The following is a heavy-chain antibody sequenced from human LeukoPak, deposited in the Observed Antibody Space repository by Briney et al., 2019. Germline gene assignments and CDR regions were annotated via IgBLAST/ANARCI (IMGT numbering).Heavy chain of an antibody. CDR1: GFTFSSYW. D-gene: IGHD5-12*01. CDR2: IKSDGSST. V-gene: IGHV3-74*01. Sequence: GGSLRLSCAASGFTFSSYWMHWVRQAPGKGLVWVSHIKSDGSSTSYADSVKGRFTISRDKAKDTLYLQMNSLRAEDTAVYYCARDRGYTQDYWGQGTLVTVSS. CDR3: ARDRGYTQDY. J-gene: IGHJ4*02.